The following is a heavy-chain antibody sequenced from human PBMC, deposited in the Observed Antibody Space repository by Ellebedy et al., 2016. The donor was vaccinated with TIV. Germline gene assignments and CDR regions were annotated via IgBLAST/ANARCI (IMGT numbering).Heavy chain of an antibody. V-gene: IGHV5-51*01. CDR1: GYSFSRYW. CDR2: IYTGDSDT. Sequence: GESLKISXKGSGYSFSRYWIAWVRQMPGKGLEWMGIIYTGDSDTRYSPSFQGHVTFSVDESINTAYLHWRSLKASDSAMYYCARHSKRGGDWGQGTLATVSS. CDR3: ARHSKRGGD. J-gene: IGHJ4*02. D-gene: IGHD3-16*01.